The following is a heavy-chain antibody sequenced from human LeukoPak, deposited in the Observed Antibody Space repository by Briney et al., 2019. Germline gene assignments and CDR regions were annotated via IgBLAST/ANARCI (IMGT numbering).Heavy chain of an antibody. CDR3: ARVFARSGEISGSYYYY. CDR1: GGTFSTYA. D-gene: IGHD1-26*01. CDR2: ITPIFGTA. Sequence: SVKVSCKASGGTFSTYAINWVRQAPGQGLEWMGGITPIFGTANYAQKFQGRVTITADESTSTAYMELSSLRSEDTAVYYCARVFARSGEISGSYYYYRGQGTLVTVSS. V-gene: IGHV1-69*01. J-gene: IGHJ4*02.